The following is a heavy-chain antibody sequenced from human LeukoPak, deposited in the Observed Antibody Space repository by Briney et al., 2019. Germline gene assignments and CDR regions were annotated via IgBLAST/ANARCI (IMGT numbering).Heavy chain of an antibody. J-gene: IGHJ5*02. Sequence: GGSLRLSCEVSGFSVSNNYMNWVRQAPGKGLEWVSATFAGGSTHYADSVKGRFTISRDNAKNSLYLQMNSLRVEDTAVYYCARDSYSSFPQWFDPWGQGTLVTVS. CDR1: GFSVSNNY. CDR3: ARDSYSSFPQWFDP. V-gene: IGHV3-66*01. CDR2: TFAGGST. D-gene: IGHD6-6*01.